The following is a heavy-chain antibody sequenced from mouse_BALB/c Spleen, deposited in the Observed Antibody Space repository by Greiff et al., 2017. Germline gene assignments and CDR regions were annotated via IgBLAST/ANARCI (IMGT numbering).Heavy chain of an antibody. CDR3: ARVYGNYEFDY. Sequence: EVQGVESGGGLVKPGGSLKLSCAASGFTFSSYAMSWVRQTPEKRLEWVASISSGGSTYYPDSVKGRFTISRDNARNILYLQMSSLRSEDTAMYYCARVYGNYEFDYWGQGTTLTVSS. J-gene: IGHJ2*01. CDR2: ISSGGST. D-gene: IGHD2-1*01. CDR1: GFTFSSYA. V-gene: IGHV5-6-5*01.